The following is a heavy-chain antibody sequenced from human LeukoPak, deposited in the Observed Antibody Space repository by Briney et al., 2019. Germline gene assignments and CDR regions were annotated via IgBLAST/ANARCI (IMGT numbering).Heavy chain of an antibody. J-gene: IGHJ3*02. Sequence: PSETLSLTCAVSGYSISSGYYWGWIRQPPGKGLEWIGSIYHSGSTYYNPSLKSRVTISVDTSKNQFSLKLSSVTAADTAVYYCARMHGDPRGDAFDIWGQGTMVTVSS. V-gene: IGHV4-38-2*01. CDR2: IYHSGST. D-gene: IGHD4-17*01. CDR1: GYSISSGYY. CDR3: ARMHGDPRGDAFDI.